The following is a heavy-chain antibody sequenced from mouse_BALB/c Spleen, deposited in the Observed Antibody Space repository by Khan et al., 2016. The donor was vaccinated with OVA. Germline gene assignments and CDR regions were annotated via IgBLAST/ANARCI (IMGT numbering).Heavy chain of an antibody. CDR3: ARDDYSSWFAY. D-gene: IGHD2-4*01. CDR2: IDPENGNT. V-gene: IGHV14-1*02. CDR1: GFNIKDYY. Sequence: EVQLQQSGAELVRPGALVNLSCKASGFNIKDYYIHWVKQRPEQGLEWIGWIDPENGNTIYDPKFQGKASITSDTSSNTAYLQLSSLKSEDTAVYDGARDDYSSWFAYWGQGTLVTVSA. J-gene: IGHJ3*01.